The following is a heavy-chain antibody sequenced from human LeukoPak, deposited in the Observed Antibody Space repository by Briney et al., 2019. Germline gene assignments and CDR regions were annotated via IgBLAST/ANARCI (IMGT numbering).Heavy chain of an antibody. J-gene: IGHJ6*03. D-gene: IGHD6-19*01. V-gene: IGHV4-34*01. CDR3: ARGRRQWLVPPSDYYFYMDV. CDR1: GGTFSGHV. Sequence: SETLSLTCAVYGGTFSGHVWTWIRQPPGKGLEWIGENNCSGSSNYNPSLKSRVTISVDTSNNHFSLKLSPVTAADTVVYYCARGRRQWLVPPSDYYFYMDVWGKGTTVPVSS. CDR2: NNCSGSS.